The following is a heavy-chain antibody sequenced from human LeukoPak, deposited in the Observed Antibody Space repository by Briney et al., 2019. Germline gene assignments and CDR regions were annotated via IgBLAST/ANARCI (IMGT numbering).Heavy chain of an antibody. J-gene: IGHJ4*02. D-gene: IGHD5-24*01. Sequence: SETLSLTCTVSGGSISSGGYYWSWIRQHPGKGLEWIGYIYYSGSTYYNPSLKSRVTISIDTSKNQFSLKLNSAAAADTAVYYCARDRDGYNYLDYWGQGTLVTVSS. CDR1: GGSISSGGYY. CDR3: ARDRDGYNYLDY. V-gene: IGHV4-31*03. CDR2: IYYSGST.